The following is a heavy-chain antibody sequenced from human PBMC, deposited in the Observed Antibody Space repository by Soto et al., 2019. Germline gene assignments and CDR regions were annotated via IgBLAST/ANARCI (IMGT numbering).Heavy chain of an antibody. Sequence: VQLVESGGGVVQPGRSLRLSCAASGFTFSDYAMHWVRQAPGKGLEWVAVVSHDGRNTHYADSVKGRFTISRDSSKNTVSLEMTSLIAEDTAFYYCAKGGRQWLVTSDFNYWGQGALVTVSS. V-gene: IGHV3-30*18. CDR3: AKGGRQWLVTSDFNY. J-gene: IGHJ4*02. CDR1: GFTFSDYA. D-gene: IGHD6-19*01. CDR2: VSHDGRNT.